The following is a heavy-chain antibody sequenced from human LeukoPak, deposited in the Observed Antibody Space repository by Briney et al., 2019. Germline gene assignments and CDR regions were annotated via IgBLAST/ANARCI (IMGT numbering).Heavy chain of an antibody. V-gene: IGHV1-2*06. CDR1: GYTFTGYY. CDR2: INPNSGGT. CDR3: ARVPPYRYSYGPFDY. D-gene: IGHD5-18*01. Sequence: ASVKVSCTASGYTFTGYYMHWVRQAPGQGLEWMGRINPNSGGTNYAQKFQGRVTMTRDTSISTAYMEVSRLRSDDTAVYYCARVPPYRYSYGPFDYWGQGTLVTVSS. J-gene: IGHJ4*02.